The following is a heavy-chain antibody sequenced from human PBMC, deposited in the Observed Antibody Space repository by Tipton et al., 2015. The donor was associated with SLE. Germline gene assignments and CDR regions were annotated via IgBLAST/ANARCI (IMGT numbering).Heavy chain of an antibody. CDR1: GFTFSNAW. CDR3: TTDLLRAAA. Sequence: SLRLSCAAPGFTFSNAWMSWVRQAPGKGLEWVGRIISKTDGGTTDYAAPVKGRFTISRDDSKNTLYLQMNSLKTEDTAVYYCTTDLLRAAAGGQGTLVTVSS. J-gene: IGHJ4*02. CDR2: IISKTDGGTT. D-gene: IGHD6-13*01. V-gene: IGHV3-15*01.